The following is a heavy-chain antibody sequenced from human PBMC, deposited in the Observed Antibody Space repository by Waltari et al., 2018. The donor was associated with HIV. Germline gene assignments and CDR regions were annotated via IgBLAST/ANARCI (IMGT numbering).Heavy chain of an antibody. Sequence: VQLVQSGTEVKKPGESLTISCKASGSRVTTYWLARVRQRPGKGLEWMGIVYPGDSETGYSPSFEGQVTISVDKSIATAYLQWSSLKASDSAVYYCARPGLAYCGGDCYYHFWGQGTLVSVSS. CDR1: GSRVTTYW. D-gene: IGHD2-21*02. CDR3: ARPGLAYCGGDCYYHF. V-gene: IGHV5-51*01. CDR2: VYPGDSET. J-gene: IGHJ4*02.